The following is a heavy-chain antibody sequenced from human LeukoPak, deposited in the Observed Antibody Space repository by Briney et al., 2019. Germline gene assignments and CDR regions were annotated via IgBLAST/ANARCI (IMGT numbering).Heavy chain of an antibody. J-gene: IGHJ4*02. CDR2: ISGSGVST. D-gene: IGHD2-15*01. Sequence: GGSLRLSXAASGFTFSSYAMSWVRQAPGKGLEWVSAISGSGVSTYYADSVKGRFTISRDNSKNTLYLQMNSLRAEDTAVYYCAKDPGGTRDYWGQGTLVTVSS. CDR3: AKDPGGTRDY. CDR1: GFTFSSYA. V-gene: IGHV3-23*01.